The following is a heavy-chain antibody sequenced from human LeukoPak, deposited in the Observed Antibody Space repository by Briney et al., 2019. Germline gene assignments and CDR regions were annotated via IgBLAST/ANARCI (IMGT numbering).Heavy chain of an antibody. CDR1: GGTFSSYA. CDR3: ARDRYYYDSSGLNADY. D-gene: IGHD3-22*01. CDR2: IIPILGIA. Sequence: SVKVSCKASGGTFSSYAISWVRQAPGQGLEWMGRIIPILGIANYAQKFQGRVTITADKSTGTAYMELSSLRSEDTAVYYCARDRYYYDSSGLNADYWGQGTLVTVSS. J-gene: IGHJ4*02. V-gene: IGHV1-69*04.